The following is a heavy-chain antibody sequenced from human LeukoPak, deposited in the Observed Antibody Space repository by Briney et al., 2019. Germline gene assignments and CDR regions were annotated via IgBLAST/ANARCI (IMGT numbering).Heavy chain of an antibody. J-gene: IGHJ1*01. CDR2: FDPEDGET. D-gene: IGHD2-15*01. Sequence: APVKVSCKVSGYTLTELSMHWVRQAPGKGLEWMGGFDPEDGETIYAQKFQGRVTMTEDTSTDTAYMELSSLRSEDTAVCYCATGVSLVVAENEYFQHWGQGTLVTVSS. V-gene: IGHV1-24*01. CDR1: GYTLTELS. CDR3: ATGVSLVVAENEYFQH.